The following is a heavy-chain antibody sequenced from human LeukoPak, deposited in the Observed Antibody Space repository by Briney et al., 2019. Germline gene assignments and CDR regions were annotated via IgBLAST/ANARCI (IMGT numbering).Heavy chain of an antibody. CDR1: GFTFSSYA. CDR3: ARGGDYGSGSFRWRHFDS. Sequence: GGSLRLSCAASGFTFSSYAMHWVRQAPGKGLEWVAVISYDGRNENYADSVKGRFTISRDNPKNTLYLQMNSLRTEDTAVYYCARGGDYGSGSFRWRHFDSWGQGTLVTVSP. V-gene: IGHV3-30*04. D-gene: IGHD3-10*01. J-gene: IGHJ4*02. CDR2: ISYDGRNE.